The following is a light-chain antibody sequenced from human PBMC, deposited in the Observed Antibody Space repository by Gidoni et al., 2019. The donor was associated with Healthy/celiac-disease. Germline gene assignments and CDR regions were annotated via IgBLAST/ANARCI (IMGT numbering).Light chain of an antibody. V-gene: IGKV3-15*01. Sequence: EIVMTQSLSTLSVSPGERATLSCRASQSVSSNLAWYQQKTGQAPRLLIYGASTRATGIPARLSGSGSGTEFTLTSSSLQSEDLAVYYCQQYNNWPPCSFGQGTKLEIK. CDR3: QQYNNWPPCS. J-gene: IGKJ2*04. CDR2: GAS. CDR1: QSVSSN.